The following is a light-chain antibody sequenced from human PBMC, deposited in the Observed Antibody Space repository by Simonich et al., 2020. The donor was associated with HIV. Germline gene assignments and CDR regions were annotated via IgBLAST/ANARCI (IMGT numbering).Light chain of an antibody. Sequence: AIRLTQSPSSLSASPGDRVIITCRASQGFSNYLAWYQQEPGKAPKFLISGASTLQSGVPSRFSGSGSGTDFTLTISRLQSEDFATYYCQQYYSDPPTFGPGTKVDIK. CDR3: QQYYSDPPT. CDR2: GAS. CDR1: QGFSNY. J-gene: IGKJ3*01. V-gene: IGKV1-8*01.